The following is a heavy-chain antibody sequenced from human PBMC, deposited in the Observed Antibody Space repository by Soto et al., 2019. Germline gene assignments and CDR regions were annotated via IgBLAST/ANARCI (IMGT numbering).Heavy chain of an antibody. CDR1: GFAFSSYG. CDR3: AKEGSSSLADY. CDR2: VSYDGHNK. D-gene: IGHD6-13*01. J-gene: IGHJ4*02. V-gene: IGHV3-30*18. Sequence: QVQLVESGGGVVQPGRPLRLSCAASGFAFSSYGMHWVRQAPGKGLEWVAVVSYDGHNKYYADSVKGRFTISRDNSKNTLYLQVNSLRPEDTAVYHCAKEGSSSLADYWGQGTLVTVAS.